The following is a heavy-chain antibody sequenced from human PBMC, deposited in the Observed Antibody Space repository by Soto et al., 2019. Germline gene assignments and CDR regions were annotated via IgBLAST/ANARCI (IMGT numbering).Heavy chain of an antibody. Sequence: SLRLSCVASGFNFGTYAIHWARQAPGKGLQWVALIAYDGINTYYADSVKGRFTISRDNSKNTLHLQMNSLRPEDTGVYFCARVTPGNNLYYFSGLGVWGQGPSVTVSS. CDR3: ARVTPGNNLYYFSGLGV. J-gene: IGHJ6*02. CDR1: GFNFGTYA. CDR2: IAYDGINT. V-gene: IGHV3-30-3*01. D-gene: IGHD1-1*01.